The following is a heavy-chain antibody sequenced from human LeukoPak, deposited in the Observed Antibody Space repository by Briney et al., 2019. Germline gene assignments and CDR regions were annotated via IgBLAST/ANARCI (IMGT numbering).Heavy chain of an antibody. J-gene: IGHJ5*02. D-gene: IGHD6-13*01. Sequence: GGSLRLSCAASGFTFSSYAMSWVRQAPGKGLEWVSAISGSGGSTYYADSVKGRFTISRDNSKNTLYLQMKSLRAEDTAVYYCAKDRWQQLVAFWFDPWGQGTLVTVSS. CDR3: AKDRWQQLVAFWFDP. V-gene: IGHV3-23*01. CDR1: GFTFSSYA. CDR2: ISGSGGST.